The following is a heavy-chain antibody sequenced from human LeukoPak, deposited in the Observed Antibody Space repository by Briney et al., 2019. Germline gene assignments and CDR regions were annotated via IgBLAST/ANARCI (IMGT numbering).Heavy chain of an antibody. V-gene: IGHV3-21*01. CDR3: ARDEGVGDIVVVPAAEFDY. J-gene: IGHJ4*02. CDR2: ISSSSSYI. D-gene: IGHD2-2*01. CDR1: GFTFSSYS. Sequence: GGSLRLSCAASGFTFSSYSMNWVRQAPGKGPEWVSSISSSSSYIYYADSVKGRFTISRDNAKNSLYLQMNSLRAEDTAVYYCARDEGVGDIVVVPAAEFDYWGQGTLVTVSS.